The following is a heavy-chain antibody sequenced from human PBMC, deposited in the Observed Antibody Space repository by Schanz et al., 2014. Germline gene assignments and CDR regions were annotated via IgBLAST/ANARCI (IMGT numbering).Heavy chain of an antibody. CDR3: AKGILPAVPDGFDY. D-gene: IGHD2-2*01. CDR2: IDGEGSDT. CDR1: GFTFSNNW. Sequence: LLVESGGGFVQPGGSLRLSCAASGFTFSNNWMHWFRQGPGKGLSWVARIDGEGSDTRYADSVKGRFTISRDNSKNTLYLQMNSLRAEDTAVYYCAKGILPAVPDGFDYWGQGTLVTVSS. V-gene: IGHV3-74*01. J-gene: IGHJ4*02.